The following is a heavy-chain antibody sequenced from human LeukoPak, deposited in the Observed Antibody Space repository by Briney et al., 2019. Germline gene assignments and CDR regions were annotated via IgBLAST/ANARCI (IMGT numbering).Heavy chain of an antibody. CDR2: ISSSGSTI. V-gene: IGHV3-48*03. Sequence: GGSLRLSCAASGFTFSSYEMNWVRQAPGKGLEWVSYISSSGSTIYYADSVKGRFTTSRDNAKNSLYLQMNSLRAEDTAVYYCARVEILTGYSPDYWGQGTLVTVSS. CDR3: ARVEILTGYSPDY. D-gene: IGHD3-9*01. J-gene: IGHJ4*02. CDR1: GFTFSSYE.